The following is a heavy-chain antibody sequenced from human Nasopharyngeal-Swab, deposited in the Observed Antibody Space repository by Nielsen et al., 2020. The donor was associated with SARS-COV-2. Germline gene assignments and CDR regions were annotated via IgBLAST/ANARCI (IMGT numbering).Heavy chain of an antibody. CDR2: ISSSSSYI. D-gene: IGHD1-7*01. CDR1: GFTFSSYS. J-gene: IGHJ4*02. CDR3: VGNNWNYGGVGY. Sequence: GGSLRLSCAASGFTFSSYSMHWVRQAPGKGLEWVSSISSSSSYIYYADSVKGRFTISRDNAKNSLYLQMNSLRAEDTAVYYCVGNNWNYGGVGYWGQGTLVTVSS. V-gene: IGHV3-21*01.